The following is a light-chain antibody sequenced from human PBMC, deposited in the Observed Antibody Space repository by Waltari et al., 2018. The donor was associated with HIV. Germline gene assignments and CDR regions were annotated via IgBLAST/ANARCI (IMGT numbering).Light chain of an antibody. Sequence: QSVLTQPPSASGTPGQRVTFSCSGSSSNIGSNPVDWYQKLPGTAPRLLIDNNNQRHSGSPARFSGAKSGPSASLAISGRQSEDEADYYCAAWDYSLNGHVLFGGGTKLTVL. V-gene: IGLV1-44*01. CDR3: AAWDYSLNGHVL. CDR2: NNN. J-gene: IGLJ2*01. CDR1: SSNIGSNP.